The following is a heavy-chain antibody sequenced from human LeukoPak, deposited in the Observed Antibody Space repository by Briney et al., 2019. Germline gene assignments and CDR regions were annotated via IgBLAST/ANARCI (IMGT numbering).Heavy chain of an antibody. CDR2: ISGSGGST. V-gene: IGHV3-23*01. CDR1: GFTFSNYW. Sequence: GGSLRLSCAASGFTFSNYWMHWVRQAPGKGLEWVSAISGSGGSTYYADSVKGRFTISRDNSKNTLYLRMNSLRAEDTAVYYCAKFYGMDVWGQGTTVTVSS. J-gene: IGHJ6*02. CDR3: AKFYGMDV.